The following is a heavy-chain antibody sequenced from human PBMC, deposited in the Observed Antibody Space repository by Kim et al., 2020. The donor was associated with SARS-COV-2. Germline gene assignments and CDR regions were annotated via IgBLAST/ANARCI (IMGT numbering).Heavy chain of an antibody. V-gene: IGHV3-7*01. Sequence: VKAYVYAVKGRFTISRDNAKNSLSLQMNSLRAEDTAVYYCAREIHWFDPWGQGTLVTVSS. CDR3: AREIHWFDP. J-gene: IGHJ5*02. CDR2: VK.